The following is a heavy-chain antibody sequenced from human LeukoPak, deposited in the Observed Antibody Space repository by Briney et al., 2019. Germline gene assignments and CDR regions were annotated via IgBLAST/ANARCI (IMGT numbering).Heavy chain of an antibody. CDR3: ARGGGLDV. J-gene: IGHJ6*02. D-gene: IGHD3-16*01. CDR1: GFTFSSYA. CDR2: ISYDGSNK. V-gene: IGHV3-30-3*01. Sequence: GGSLRLSCAASGFTFSSYAMHWVRQAPGRGLEWVAVISYDGSNKYYADSVKGRFTISRDNSKNTLYLQMSNLRAEDTAVYFCARGGGLDVWGQGATVTVSS.